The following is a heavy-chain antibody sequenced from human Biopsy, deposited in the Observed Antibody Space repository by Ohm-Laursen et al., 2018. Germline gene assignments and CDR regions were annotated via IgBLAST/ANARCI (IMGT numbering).Heavy chain of an antibody. J-gene: IGHJ2*01. CDR2: ISWNSGSI. CDR3: ARDGKRWDYSTYFSWHFDL. CDR1: GFTFDDYA. D-gene: IGHD4-11*01. Sequence: SLRLSCAASGFTFDDYAMHWVRQAPGKGLEWVSAISWNSGSIDYADSVKGRFTISRDNPKNTVDLQMNSLRAEDTAVYFCARDGKRWDYSTYFSWHFDLWGRGTLVTVSS. V-gene: IGHV3-9*01.